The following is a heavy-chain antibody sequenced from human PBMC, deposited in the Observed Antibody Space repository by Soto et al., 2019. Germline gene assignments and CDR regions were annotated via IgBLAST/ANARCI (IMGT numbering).Heavy chain of an antibody. CDR1: GFTFSSYP. D-gene: IGHD3-22*01. CDR2: ISGSGGST. J-gene: IGHJ4*02. Sequence: GGALRLSCAASGFTFSSYPMSWVRQALGKGLEWVSAISGSGGSTYYADSVKGRFTISRDNSKNTLYLQMNSLRAEDTAVYYCAKDPYCYDSSGFDYWGQGTLVTVSS. CDR3: AKDPYCYDSSGFDY. V-gene: IGHV3-23*01.